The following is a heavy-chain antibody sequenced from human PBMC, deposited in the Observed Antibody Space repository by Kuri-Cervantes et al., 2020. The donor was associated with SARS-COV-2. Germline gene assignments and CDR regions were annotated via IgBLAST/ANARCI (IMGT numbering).Heavy chain of an antibody. CDR1: GGSFSGYY. J-gene: IGHJ3*02. V-gene: IGHV4-30-4*08. D-gene: IGHD3-3*01. CDR3: ARSCPITIFGVVTDAFDI. CDR2: IYYSGST. Sequence: LRLFCAVYGGSFSGYYWSWIRQPPGKGLEWIGYIYYSGSTYYNPSLKSRVTISVDTSKNQFSLKLSSVTAADTAVYYCARSCPITIFGVVTDAFDIWGQGTMVTVSS.